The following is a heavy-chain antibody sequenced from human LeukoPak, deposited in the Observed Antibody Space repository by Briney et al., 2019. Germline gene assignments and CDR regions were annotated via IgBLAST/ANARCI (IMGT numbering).Heavy chain of an antibody. Sequence: GESLKISCKGPEYDFANYWIGWLRQMPGRGLEWMGIVYPAGSIIHYSPSFQGQVTISVDRSVSTAYLQWTSLKASDSAMYFCARRRYFDTYLDPWGQGTLVTVSS. D-gene: IGHD2/OR15-2a*01. CDR3: ARRRYFDTYLDP. CDR1: EYDFANYW. CDR2: VYPAGSII. V-gene: IGHV5-51*01. J-gene: IGHJ5*02.